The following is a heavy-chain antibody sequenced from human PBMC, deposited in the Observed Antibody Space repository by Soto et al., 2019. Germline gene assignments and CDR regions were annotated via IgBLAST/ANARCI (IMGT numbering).Heavy chain of an antibody. CDR2: ISAYNGNT. D-gene: IGHD6-19*01. J-gene: IGHJ4*02. V-gene: IGHV1-18*01. CDR3: GRGGAVPGNPPFDD. CDR1: GYTFTNFG. Sequence: QVQLVQSGAEVKKPGASVKVSCKASGYTFTNFGVTWVRQAPGQGLEWMGWISAYNGNTNYAQKLQDRVTITTDTSTSTAYRELTSLTSDDTAVYFCGRGGAVPGNPPFDDWGQGTLVTVSS.